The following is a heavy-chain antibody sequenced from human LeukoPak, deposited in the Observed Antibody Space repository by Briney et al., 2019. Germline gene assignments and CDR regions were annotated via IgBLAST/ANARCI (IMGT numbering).Heavy chain of an antibody. D-gene: IGHD4-17*01. CDR2: IYYSGST. V-gene: IGHV4-39*01. J-gene: IGHJ6*02. Sequence: SETLSLTCTVSGGSISSSIYYWGWIRQPPGKGLEWIGSIYYSGSTCYNPSLKSRVTISVDTSKNQFSLKLSSVTAADTAVYYCARPLRSYYYGMDVWGQGTTVTVSS. CDR3: ARPLRSYYYGMDV. CDR1: GGSISSSIYY.